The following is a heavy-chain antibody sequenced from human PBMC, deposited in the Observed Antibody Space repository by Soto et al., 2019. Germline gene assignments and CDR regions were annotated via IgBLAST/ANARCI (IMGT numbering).Heavy chain of an antibody. Sequence: QVQLVQSGAEVKKPGASVRVSCQGSGYVFTRYDVHWVRQATGQGLEWMGWMNPDRDKRGYAQKFQGRITMSVDTSTRTVYMELSSLGSEDTAIYYCGRGANFDQWGQGTLVTVSS. J-gene: IGHJ4*02. CDR1: GYVFTRYD. V-gene: IGHV1-8*01. CDR2: MNPDRDKR. CDR3: GRGANFDQ.